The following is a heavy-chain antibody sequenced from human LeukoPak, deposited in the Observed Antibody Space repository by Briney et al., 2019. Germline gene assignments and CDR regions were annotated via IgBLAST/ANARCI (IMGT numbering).Heavy chain of an antibody. CDR1: GGSISSYY. CDR3: ARGEAARWFDP. D-gene: IGHD6-6*01. J-gene: IGHJ5*02. Sequence: SETLSLTCTVSGGSISSYYWSWIRQPPGKGLEWIGYIYYSGSTNYNPSLKSRVTISVDTSKNQFSLKLSSVTAADTAVYYCARGEAARWFDPWDQGTLVTVSS. CDR2: IYYSGST. V-gene: IGHV4-59*01.